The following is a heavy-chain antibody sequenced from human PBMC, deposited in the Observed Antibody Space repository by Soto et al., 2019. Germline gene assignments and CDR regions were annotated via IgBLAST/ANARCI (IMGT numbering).Heavy chain of an antibody. CDR1: GGSISSSSYY. D-gene: IGHD3-22*01. Sequence: KTSETLSLTCTVSGGSISSSSYYWGWIRQPPGKGLEWIGSIYYSGSTNYNPSLKSRVTISVDTSKNQFSLKLSSVTAADTAVYYCATSYYDSSGSPWPFDYWGQGTLVTVSS. CDR2: IYYSGST. CDR3: ATSYYDSSGSPWPFDY. J-gene: IGHJ4*02. V-gene: IGHV4-39*07.